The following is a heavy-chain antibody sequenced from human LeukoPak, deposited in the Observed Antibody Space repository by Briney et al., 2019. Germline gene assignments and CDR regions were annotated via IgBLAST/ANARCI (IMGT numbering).Heavy chain of an antibody. V-gene: IGHV4-4*02. D-gene: IGHD3-16*01. CDR3: ARQGDYVVDY. J-gene: IGHJ4*02. Sequence: PSGTLSLTCTVSGGSISSGYWWSWVRQSPGKGLEWIAEIHHSGSANYNPSLKSRVTISVDKSNNQFSLNLSSVTAADTAVYYCARQGDYVVDYWGQGTLVTVSS. CDR1: GGSISSGYW. CDR2: IHHSGSA.